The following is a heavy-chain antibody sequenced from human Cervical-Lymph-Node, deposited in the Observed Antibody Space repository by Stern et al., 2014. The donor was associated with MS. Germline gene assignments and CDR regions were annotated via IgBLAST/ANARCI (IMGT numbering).Heavy chain of an antibody. V-gene: IGHV1-2*02. D-gene: IGHD1-26*01. Sequence: VQLLESGAEVKKPGASVKVSCKASGYTFIEYYIHWVRQAPGQGLEWMGWINPNSGGTNYAQKFQGRVTMTRDTSINTAYMELSGLRSDDTAIYYCARVQYSYGPADYWGQGTLVTVSS. CDR2: INPNSGGT. CDR3: ARVQYSYGPADY. CDR1: GYTFIEYY. J-gene: IGHJ4*02.